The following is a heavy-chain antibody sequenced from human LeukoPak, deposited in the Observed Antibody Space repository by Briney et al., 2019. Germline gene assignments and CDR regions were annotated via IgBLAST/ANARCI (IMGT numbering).Heavy chain of an antibody. J-gene: IGHJ4*02. V-gene: IGHV1-69*05. CDR1: GGTFSSYA. CDR3: ARSYDSSGYYFDY. Sequence: ASVKVSCKASGGTFSSYAISWVRQAPGQGLEWMGRIIPIFGTANYAQKFQGRATITTDESTSTAYMELSSLRSEDTAVYYCARSYDSSGYYFDYWGQGTLVTVSS. CDR2: IIPIFGTA. D-gene: IGHD3-22*01.